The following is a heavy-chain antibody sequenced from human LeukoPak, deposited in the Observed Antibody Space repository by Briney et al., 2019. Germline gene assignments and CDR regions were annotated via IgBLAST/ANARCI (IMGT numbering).Heavy chain of an antibody. V-gene: IGHV4-34*01. J-gene: IGHJ4*02. CDR3: ARGRRVAPYYYGSGSADFDY. D-gene: IGHD3-10*01. Sequence: PSETLSLTCAVYGGSFSGYYWSWIRQPPGKGLEWIGEINHSGSTNYNPSLKSRVTISVDTSKNQFSLKLSSVTAADTAVYYCARGRRVAPYYYGSGSADFDYWGQGTLVTVSS. CDR1: GGSFSGYY. CDR2: INHSGST.